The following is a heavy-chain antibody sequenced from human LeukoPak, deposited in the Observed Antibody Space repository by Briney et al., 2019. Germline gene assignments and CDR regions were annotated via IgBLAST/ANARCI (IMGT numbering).Heavy chain of an antibody. CDR1: GYTFTRYF. Sequence: GASVKVSCKASGYTFTRYFMHWVRQAPGQGLEWMGIINPNGGSTSYAQKFQGRVTMTRDTSTSTVYMELSSLRFVDTAVYYCATANYGGNSYFAYWGQGTLVTVSS. CDR3: ATANYGGNSYFAY. V-gene: IGHV1-46*01. J-gene: IGHJ4*02. CDR2: INPNGGST. D-gene: IGHD4-23*01.